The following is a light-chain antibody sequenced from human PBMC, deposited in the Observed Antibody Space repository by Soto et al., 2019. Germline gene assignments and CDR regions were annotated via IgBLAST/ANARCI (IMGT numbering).Light chain of an antibody. CDR2: GAS. CDR3: QQYKNWPHT. Sequence: EIVMTQSPATLSVSPGERATLSCRASQSVSSNLAWYHQKPGQVPRLLIYGASTRATGIPARFSGSGSGTEFTLTISSLQSEDFAVYYCQQYKNWPHTFSQGTRLEIK. V-gene: IGKV3-15*01. J-gene: IGKJ5*01. CDR1: QSVSSN.